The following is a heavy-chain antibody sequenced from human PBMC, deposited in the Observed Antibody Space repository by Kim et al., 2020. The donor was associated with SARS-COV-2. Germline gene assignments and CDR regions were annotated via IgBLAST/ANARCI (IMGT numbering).Heavy chain of an antibody. CDR1: GDSFTNYW. CDR2: IDPSDSYT. D-gene: IGHD5-18*01. Sequence: GESLKISCKGSGDSFTNYWISWVRQMPGKGLEWMGRIDPSDSYTNYNPSFQGHVTLLADKSISTAYLQWNSLKASDTAMYYCARQDTAMVTYFEYWGQGTLVTVSS. J-gene: IGHJ4*02. CDR3: ARQDTAMVTYFEY. V-gene: IGHV5-10-1*01.